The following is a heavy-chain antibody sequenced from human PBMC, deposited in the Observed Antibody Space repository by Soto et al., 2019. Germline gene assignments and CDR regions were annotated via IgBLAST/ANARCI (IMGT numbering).Heavy chain of an antibody. V-gene: IGHV4-34*01. Sequence: QVQLQQWGAGLLKPSETLSLTCAVFGGSVNSGNYYWSWIRQPPGKGLEWIGEMSHSGGTHFNPSLKSRVTIAVDTSKNQFSLKMSSVTAADTALYYCARVERGTATTVVDACDIWGPGKMGTVSS. CDR2: MSHSGGT. J-gene: IGHJ3*02. D-gene: IGHD1-1*01. CDR1: GGSVNSGNYY. CDR3: ARVERGTATTVVDACDI.